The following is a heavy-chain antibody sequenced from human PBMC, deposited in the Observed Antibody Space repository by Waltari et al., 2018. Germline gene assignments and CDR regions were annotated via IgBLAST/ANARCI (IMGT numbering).Heavy chain of an antibody. V-gene: IGHV1-2*06. D-gene: IGHD4-17*01. J-gene: IGHJ4*02. CDR3: ARDSDYAHLFDY. Sequence: QVQLVQSGAEVKKPGASVKVSCKASGYTFTGYYMHWVRQAPGQGLEWMGRSNPNRGGTNKEQKFQGRVTRTRDTSISTAYMELSRLRSDDTAVYYCARDSDYAHLFDYWGQGTLVTVAS. CDR1: GYTFTGYY. CDR2: SNPNRGGT.